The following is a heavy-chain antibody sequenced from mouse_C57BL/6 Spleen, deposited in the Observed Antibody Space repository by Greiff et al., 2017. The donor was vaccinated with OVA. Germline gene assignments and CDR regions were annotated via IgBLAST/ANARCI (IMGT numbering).Heavy chain of an antibody. J-gene: IGHJ1*03. Sequence: VQLQQSGAELVKPGASVKISCKASGYAFSSYWMNWVKQRPGKGLEWIGQIYPGDGDTNYNGKFKGKATLTADKSSSTAYMQLSSLTSEDSAVYFCARSKYGYDWYMDVWGTGTTVTVSS. CDR2: IYPGDGDT. D-gene: IGHD2-2*01. CDR3: ARSKYGYDWYMDV. V-gene: IGHV1-80*01. CDR1: GYAFSSYW.